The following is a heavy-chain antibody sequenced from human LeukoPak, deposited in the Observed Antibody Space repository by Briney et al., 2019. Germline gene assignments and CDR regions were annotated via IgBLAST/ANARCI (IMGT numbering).Heavy chain of an antibody. CDR2: ISYDASNE. V-gene: IGHV3-30*18. D-gene: IGHD2-15*01. CDR3: AKENFSGGSCLDD. CDR1: GFTFSIHA. Sequence: GGSLRLSCAASGFTFSIHALHGVARAPGRGLVGLPAISYDASNEYYAESVKGRITISRDNSKNTLYLQMNSLRVEDTAVYYCAKENFSGGSCLDDWGQGTLVTVSS. J-gene: IGHJ4*02.